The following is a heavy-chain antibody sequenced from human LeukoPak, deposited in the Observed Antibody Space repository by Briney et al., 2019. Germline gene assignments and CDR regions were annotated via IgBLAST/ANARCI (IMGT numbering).Heavy chain of an antibody. CDR1: GFTFTTYW. CDR3: ARPLMYYYGSETYFWFDP. D-gene: IGHD3-10*01. V-gene: IGHV3-7*01. CDR2: IKPDGSEQ. Sequence: GGSLRLSCAASGFTFTTYWMGWVRQAPGKGLEGVADIKPDGSEQYYVDSVKGRFTISRDNAKNSLSLQMNSLRAEDTAVYYCARPLMYYYGSETYFWFDPWGQGTLVTVSS. J-gene: IGHJ5*02.